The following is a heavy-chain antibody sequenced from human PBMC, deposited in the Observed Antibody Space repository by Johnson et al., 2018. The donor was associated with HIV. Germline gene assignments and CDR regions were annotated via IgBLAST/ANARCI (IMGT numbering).Heavy chain of an antibody. CDR3: ARGAMGNAFVI. CDR1: GFTFSSYD. D-gene: IGHD5-18*01. CDR2: IGTAGDT. J-gene: IGHJ3*02. V-gene: IGHV3-13*01. Sequence: VQLVESGGGLVQPGGSLRLSCAASGFTFSSYDMHWVRQATGKGLEWVSAIGTAGDTYYPGSVKGRFTISRENAKNSLYLQMNSLRAGDTAVYYCARGAMGNAFVIWGQGTMVTVSS.